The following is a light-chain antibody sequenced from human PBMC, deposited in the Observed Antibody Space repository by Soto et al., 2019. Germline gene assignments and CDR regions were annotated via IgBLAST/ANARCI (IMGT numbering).Light chain of an antibody. J-gene: IGKJ1*01. CDR2: EVF. V-gene: IGKV2D-29*01. CDR3: VQSTRFPWN. Sequence: DIVMTQSPLSLSVTPGQPASISCKSSQSLLNSGGKTYFYWYLQKPGQPPQFLIYEVFNRFSGVRDRVSGSGSGTDFTLTIGRVAAEDVGFYYGVQSTRFPWNVGQGPKVEIK. CDR1: QSLLNSGGKTY.